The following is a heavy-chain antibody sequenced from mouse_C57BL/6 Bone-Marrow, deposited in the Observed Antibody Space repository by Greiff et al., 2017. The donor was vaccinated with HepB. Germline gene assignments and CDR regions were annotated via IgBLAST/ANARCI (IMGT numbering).Heavy chain of an antibody. CDR2: ISSGGDYI. J-gene: IGHJ4*01. CDR3: TREEDYYAMDY. Sequence: VKLVESGEGLVKPGGSLKLSCAASGFTFSSYAMSWVRQTPEKRLEWVAYISSGGDYIYYADTVKGRFTISRDNARNTLYLQMSSLKSEDTAMYYCTREEDYYAMDYWGQGTSVTVSS. V-gene: IGHV5-9-1*02. CDR1: GFTFSSYA.